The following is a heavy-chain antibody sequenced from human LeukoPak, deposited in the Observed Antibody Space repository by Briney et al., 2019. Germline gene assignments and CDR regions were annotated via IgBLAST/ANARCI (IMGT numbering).Heavy chain of an antibody. CDR3: ARVFVYCSGGSCYWGWFDP. Sequence: SETLSLTCTVSGGSISSSTYYWSWIRQPPGKGLEWIGYIYYSGNTNYNPSLKSRVTISVDTSKNQFSLKLSSVTAADTAMYYCARVFVYCSGGSCYWGWFDPWGQGTLVTVSS. CDR2: IYYSGNT. V-gene: IGHV4-61*01. J-gene: IGHJ5*02. D-gene: IGHD2-15*01. CDR1: GGSISSSTYY.